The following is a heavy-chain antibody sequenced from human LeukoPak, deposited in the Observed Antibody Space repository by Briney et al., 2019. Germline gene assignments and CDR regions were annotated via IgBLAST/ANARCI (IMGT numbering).Heavy chain of an antibody. CDR1: GGSISSSSYY. J-gene: IGHJ4*02. CDR3: ARLQATVHLFDY. Sequence: PSETLSLTCTVSGGSISSSSYYWRWIRQPPGKGLEWIGSIYYSGSTYYNPSLKSRVAISVDTSKNQFSLKLNSVTAADTAVYYCARLQATVHLFDYWGQGTLVTVSS. D-gene: IGHD4-17*01. CDR2: IYYSGST. V-gene: IGHV4-39*01.